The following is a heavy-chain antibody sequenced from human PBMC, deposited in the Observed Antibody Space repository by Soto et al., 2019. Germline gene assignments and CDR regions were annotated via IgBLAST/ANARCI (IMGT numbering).Heavy chain of an antibody. CDR2: ISSSSSTI. D-gene: IGHD6-13*01. J-gene: IGHJ6*03. CDR1: GFTFSSYS. CDR3: ARVGLGHSSSWYFYYYYMDV. Sequence: GGSLRLSCAASGFTFSSYSMNWVRQAPGKGLEWVSYISSSSSTIYYADSVKGRFTISRDNAKNSLYLQMNSLRAEDTAVYYCARVGLGHSSSWYFYYYYMDVWGKGTTVTISS. V-gene: IGHV3-48*01.